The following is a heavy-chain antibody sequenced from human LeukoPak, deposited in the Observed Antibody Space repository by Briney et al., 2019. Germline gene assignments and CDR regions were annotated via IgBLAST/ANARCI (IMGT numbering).Heavy chain of an antibody. CDR1: GFTFSSYG. CDR3: AKDLEKGSSWYYFDY. CDR2: ISYDGSNK. Sequence: GGSLRLSCAASGFTFSSYGMHWVRQAPGKGLEWLAVISYDGSNKYYADSVKGRFTISRDNSKNTLYLQMNSLRAEDTAVYYCAKDLEKGSSWYYFDYWGQGTLVTVSS. J-gene: IGHJ4*02. V-gene: IGHV3-30*18. D-gene: IGHD6-13*01.